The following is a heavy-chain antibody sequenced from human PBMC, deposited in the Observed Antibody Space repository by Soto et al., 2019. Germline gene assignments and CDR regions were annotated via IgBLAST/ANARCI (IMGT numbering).Heavy chain of an antibody. D-gene: IGHD3-10*01. CDR2: IYYSGST. CDR3: ARDSHGSEWLQTNLRVLYGMDV. Sequence: SETLSLTCTVSGGSISSGDYYWSWIRQPPGKGLEWIGYIYYSGSTYYNPSLKSRVTISVDTSKNQFSLKLSSVTAADTAVYYCARDSHGSEWLQTNLRVLYGMDVWGQGTTVTVPS. CDR1: GGSISSGDYY. J-gene: IGHJ6*02. V-gene: IGHV4-30-4*01.